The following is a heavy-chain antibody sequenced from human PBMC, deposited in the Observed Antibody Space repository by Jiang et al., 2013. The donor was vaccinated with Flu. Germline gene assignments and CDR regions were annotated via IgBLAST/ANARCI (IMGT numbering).Heavy chain of an antibody. CDR2: TYYRSKWYN. D-gene: IGHD3-22*01. CDR3: ARVDYYDSSGYTFAFDP. V-gene: IGHV6-1*01. CDR1: GDSVSSNSAA. J-gene: IGHJ5*02. Sequence: QTLSLTCAISGDSVSSNSAAWNWIRQSPSRGLEWLGRTYYRSKWYNDYAVSVKSRITINPDTSKNQFSLQLNSVTPEDTAVYYCARVDYYDSSGYTFAFDPWGQGTLVTVSS.